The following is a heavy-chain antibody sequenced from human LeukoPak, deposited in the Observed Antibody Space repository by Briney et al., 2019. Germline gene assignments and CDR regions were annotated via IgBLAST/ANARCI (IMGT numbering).Heavy chain of an antibody. CDR3: ARGNYYGSGSYYNFYYYMDV. Sequence: SETLSLTCTVSGGSISINNYYWGWVRQPPGKGLEWIGSIYYSGSTYYNPSVKGRITISVDTSKNQFSLKLSSVTAADTAVYYCARGNYYGSGSYYNFYYYMDVWGKGTTVTISS. J-gene: IGHJ6*03. D-gene: IGHD3-10*01. CDR2: IYYSGST. V-gene: IGHV4-39*07. CDR1: GGSISINNYY.